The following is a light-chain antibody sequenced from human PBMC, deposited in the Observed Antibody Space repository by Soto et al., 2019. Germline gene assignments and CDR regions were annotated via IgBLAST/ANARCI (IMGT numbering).Light chain of an antibody. V-gene: IGKV1-5*03. CDR1: QSISSW. CDR3: QQYNSYPET. CDR2: KAS. J-gene: IGKJ1*01. Sequence: DIQMPQSPSTLSASVGDIVTITCRASQSISSWLAWYQQRPGKAPKLLIYKASSLESGVPSRFSGSGSGTEFTLTISSLQPDDFETYYCQQYNSYPETFGQGTKVDIK.